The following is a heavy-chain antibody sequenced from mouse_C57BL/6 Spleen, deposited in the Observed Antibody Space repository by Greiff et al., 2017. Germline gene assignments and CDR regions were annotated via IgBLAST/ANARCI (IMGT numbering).Heavy chain of an antibody. D-gene: IGHD2-4*01. CDR3: ARSSYYDYDWFAY. V-gene: IGHV1-64*01. CDR1: GYTFTSYW. J-gene: IGHJ3*01. CDR2: IHPNSGST. Sequence: QVQLQQPGAELVKPGASVKLSCKASGYTFTSYWMHWVKQRPGQGLEWIGMIHPNSGSTNYNEKFKSKATLTVDKSSSTAYMQLSSLTSEDSAVYYCARSSYYDYDWFAYQGQGTLVTVSA.